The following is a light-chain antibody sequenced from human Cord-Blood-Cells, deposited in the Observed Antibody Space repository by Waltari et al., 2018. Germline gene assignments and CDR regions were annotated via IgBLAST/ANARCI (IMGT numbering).Light chain of an antibody. CDR1: SSAVGGYNY. CDR3: SPYTSSSTYV. CDR2: EVS. Sequence: QSALTQPASVSGSPGQSITISCTGTSSAVGGYNYVSWYQQHPGKAPKLMIYEVSNRPSGVSNRFSGSKSGNTASLTISGLQAEDEADYYCSPYTSSSTYVFGTGTKVTVL. J-gene: IGLJ1*01. V-gene: IGLV2-14*01.